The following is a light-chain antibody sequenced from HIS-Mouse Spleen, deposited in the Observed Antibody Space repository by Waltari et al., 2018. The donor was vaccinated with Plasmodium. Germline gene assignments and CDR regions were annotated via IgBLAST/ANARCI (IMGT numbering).Light chain of an antibody. V-gene: IGLV3-10*01. CDR3: YSTDSSGNHRV. J-gene: IGLJ3*02. CDR1: ALPKNY. Sequence: SYDLTQPPSVSVSPGQTARFTFSGDALPKNYAYWYQQKSVQAPVLFIYEDSKRPSGIPERFSGSSSGTMATLTIRGAQVEDEADYYCYSTDSSGNHRVFGGGTKLTVL. CDR2: EDS.